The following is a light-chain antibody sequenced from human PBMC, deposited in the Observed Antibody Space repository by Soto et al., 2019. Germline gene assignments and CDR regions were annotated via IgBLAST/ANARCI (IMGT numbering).Light chain of an antibody. CDR1: QSVSSSY. J-gene: IGKJ1*01. Sequence: EIVLTQSPGTLSLSPGERATLSCRASQSVSSSYLAWYQQKPGQAPRLLIYGASSRATGIPDRFSGSGSGTYFTLTISRRETEDLAVYYCQQYGSSPPWTFGQGTKVEIK. CDR3: QQYGSSPPWT. V-gene: IGKV3-20*01. CDR2: GAS.